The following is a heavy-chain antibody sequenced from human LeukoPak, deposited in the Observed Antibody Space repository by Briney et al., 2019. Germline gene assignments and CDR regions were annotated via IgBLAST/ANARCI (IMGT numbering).Heavy chain of an antibody. CDR1: GGSISSGGYY. D-gene: IGHD1-26*01. CDR3: ARDGSLHSGPYYYGMDV. V-gene: IGHV4-31*03. CDR2: IYYSGST. Sequence: SETLSLTCTVSGGSISSGGYYWSWIRQHPGKGLEWIGYIYYSGSTYYNPSLKSRVTISVDASKNQFSLKPSSVTAADTAVYYCARDGSLHSGPYYYGMDVWGQGTRVTVS. J-gene: IGHJ6*02.